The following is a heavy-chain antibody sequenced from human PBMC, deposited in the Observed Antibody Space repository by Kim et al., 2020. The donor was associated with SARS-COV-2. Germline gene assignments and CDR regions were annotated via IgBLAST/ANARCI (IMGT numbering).Heavy chain of an antibody. Sequence: SETLSLTCTVSGGSISSGSYYWSWIRQPAGKGLEWIGRIYTSGSTNYNPSLKSRVTISVDTSKNQFSLKLSSVTAADTAVYYCARDGRVKGIAAAPRAFDIWGQGTMVTVSS. J-gene: IGHJ3*02. V-gene: IGHV4-61*02. CDR2: IYTSGST. CDR1: GGSISSGSYY. CDR3: ARDGRVKGIAAAPRAFDI. D-gene: IGHD6-13*01.